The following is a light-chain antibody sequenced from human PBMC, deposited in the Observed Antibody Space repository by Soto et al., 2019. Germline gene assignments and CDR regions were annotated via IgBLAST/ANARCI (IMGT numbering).Light chain of an antibody. J-gene: IGKJ1*01. CDR3: QQYGGSPRT. CDR2: GAF. CDR1: QSVRSNY. V-gene: IGKV3-20*01. Sequence: EIVLTQSPGTLSLSPGERATLSCRASQSVRSNYLAWYQHKPGQPPRLLIYGAFNRATGIPDRFSGSGSGTDFTLTISRLEPEDFAVYFCQQYGGSPRTFGRGTKVEIK.